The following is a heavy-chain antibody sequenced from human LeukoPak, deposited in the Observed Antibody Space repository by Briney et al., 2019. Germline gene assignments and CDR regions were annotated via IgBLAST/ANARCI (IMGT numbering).Heavy chain of an antibody. CDR3: ERDPRGSFDY. CDR2: IKQDGSEK. V-gene: IGHV3-7*01. Sequence: PGGSLRLSCAAPGFTFSSYWMSWVRQSPGKGLEWVANIKQDGSEKYYVDSVRGRFTISRDNAKNSLYLQMNSLRAEDTAVYYCERDPRGSFDYWGQGTLVTVSS. D-gene: IGHD1-26*01. CDR1: GFTFSSYW. J-gene: IGHJ4*02.